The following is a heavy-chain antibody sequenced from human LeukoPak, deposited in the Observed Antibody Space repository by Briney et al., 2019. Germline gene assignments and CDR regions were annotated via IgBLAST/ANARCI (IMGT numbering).Heavy chain of an antibody. D-gene: IGHD3-22*01. CDR1: GFTFSSYA. V-gene: IGHV3-30*04. Sequence: GGSLRLSCAASGFTFSSYAMHWVRQAPGKGLEWVAVISYDGSNKYYADSVKGRFTISRGNSKNTLYLQMNSLRAEDTAVYYCARAEYDSSGYYLGGPGDDAFDIWGQGTMVTVSS. CDR2: ISYDGSNK. J-gene: IGHJ3*02. CDR3: ARAEYDSSGYYLGGPGDDAFDI.